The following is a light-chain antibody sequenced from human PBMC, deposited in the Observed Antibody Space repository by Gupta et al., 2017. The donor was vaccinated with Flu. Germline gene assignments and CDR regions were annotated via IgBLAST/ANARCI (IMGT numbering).Light chain of an antibody. Sequence: DIQMTQSPSSLSASVGDRVTITCQASQDISNYLNWYQQKPGKGPKLLIYDASNLDRGVPSRFSGSGSGTDFTFTISSLQPEDIATYYCQQYDNLPLTFGHGTKVDLK. J-gene: IGKJ3*01. CDR2: DAS. CDR3: QQYDNLPLT. CDR1: QDISNY. V-gene: IGKV1-33*01.